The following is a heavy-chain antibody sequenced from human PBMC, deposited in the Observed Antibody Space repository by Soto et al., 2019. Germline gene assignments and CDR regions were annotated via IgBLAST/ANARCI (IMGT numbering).Heavy chain of an antibody. D-gene: IGHD2-2*01. Sequence: GGSLRLSCAASGFTFSSYAMHWVRQAPGKGLEWVAVISYDGSNKYYADSVKGRFTISRDNSKNTLYLQMNSLRAEDTAVYYCARDSGGDIVVVPAAHPGAFDIWGQGTMVTVSS. CDR3: ARDSGGDIVVVPAAHPGAFDI. J-gene: IGHJ3*02. V-gene: IGHV3-30-3*01. CDR2: ISYDGSNK. CDR1: GFTFSSYA.